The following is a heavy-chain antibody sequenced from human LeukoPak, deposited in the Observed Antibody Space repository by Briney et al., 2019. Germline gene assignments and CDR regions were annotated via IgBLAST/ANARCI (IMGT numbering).Heavy chain of an antibody. J-gene: IGHJ3*02. V-gene: IGHV1-46*01. CDR1: GFTFTSYY. Sequence: GGSLRLSCAASGFTFTSYYMHWVRQAPGQGLEWMGIINPSGGSTSYAQKFQGRVTMTRDTSTSTVYMELSSLRSEDTAVYYCARHLGDNVDAFDIWGQGTMVTVSS. D-gene: IGHD3-16*02. CDR3: ARHLGDNVDAFDI. CDR2: INPSGGST.